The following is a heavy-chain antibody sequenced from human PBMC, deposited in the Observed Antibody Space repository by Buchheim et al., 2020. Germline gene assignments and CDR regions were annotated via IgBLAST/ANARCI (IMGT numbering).Heavy chain of an antibody. V-gene: IGHV3-74*01. CDR3: AREVRGHAYFDN. Sequence: EVQLVESGGGLVQPGGSLRLSCAASGFTFTSYWMHWVRQVPGKGLVWVSRINTDGSDTSYAASVKGRFTISRDSAHNTMYLQMNSLRSEDTAVYYCAREVRGHAYFDNWGQGTL. CDR1: GFTFTSYW. CDR2: INTDGSDT. J-gene: IGHJ4*02.